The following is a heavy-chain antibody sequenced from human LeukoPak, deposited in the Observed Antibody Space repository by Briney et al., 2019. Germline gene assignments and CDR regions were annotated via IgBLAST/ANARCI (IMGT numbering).Heavy chain of an antibody. CDR2: IYDSGSI. V-gene: IGHV4-59*01. CDR1: GGSISSYY. J-gene: IGHJ6*02. Sequence: PSETLSLTCTVSGGSISSYYWSWIRQPPGKGLEWIGYIYDSGSINYNPSLESRVTISLDTSKNQFSLKLYSVTAADTAVYYCARGGSGYDSFYYYGMDVWGQGTTVTVSS. CDR3: ARGGSGYDSFYYYGMDV. D-gene: IGHD5-12*01.